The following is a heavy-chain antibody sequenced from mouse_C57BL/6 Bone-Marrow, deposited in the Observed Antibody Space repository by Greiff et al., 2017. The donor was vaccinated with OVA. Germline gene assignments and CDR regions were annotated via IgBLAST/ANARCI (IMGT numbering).Heavy chain of an antibody. Sequence: LQESGAELARPGASVKLSCKASGYAFSSSWMNWVKQRPGKGLEWIGRIYPGDGDTNYNGKFKGKATLTADKSSSTAYMQLSSLTSEDSAVYFCARYEGYDYIDYWGQGTTLTVSS. V-gene: IGHV1-82*01. D-gene: IGHD2-3*01. CDR2: IYPGDGDT. CDR1: GYAFSSSW. J-gene: IGHJ2*01. CDR3: ARYEGYDYIDY.